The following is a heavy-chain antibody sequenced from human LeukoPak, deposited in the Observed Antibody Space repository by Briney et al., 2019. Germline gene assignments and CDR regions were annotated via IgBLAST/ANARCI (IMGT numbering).Heavy chain of an antibody. CDR1: GFTFSSYS. V-gene: IGHV3-48*01. CDR2: ISSSSSTI. J-gene: IGHJ4*02. CDR3: ARPLDY. Sequence: GESLKISCAASGFTFSSYSMNWGRQAPGKGLEGVSYISSSSSTIYYADSVKGRFTISRDNAKNSLCLQMNSLRAEDTAVYNCARPLDYWGQGTLVTVSS.